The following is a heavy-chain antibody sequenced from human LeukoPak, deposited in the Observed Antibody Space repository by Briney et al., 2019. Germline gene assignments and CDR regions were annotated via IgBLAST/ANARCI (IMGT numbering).Heavy chain of an antibody. V-gene: IGHV3-23*01. CDR3: ANFVDTSMGGNDY. CDR1: GFTFSSHA. J-gene: IGHJ4*02. Sequence: GGSLRLSCAASGFTFSSHAMSWARQAPGKGLEWVSAISADSYYTYYADSVQGRFTISRDNSKNTLYLQMNSLRAEDTALYYCANFVDTSMGGNDYWGQGTLVTVSS. CDR2: ISADSYYT. D-gene: IGHD5-18*01.